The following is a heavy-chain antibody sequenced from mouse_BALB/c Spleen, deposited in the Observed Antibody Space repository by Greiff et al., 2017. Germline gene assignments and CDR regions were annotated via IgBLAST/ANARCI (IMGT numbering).Heavy chain of an antibody. CDR2: INSNGGST. Sequence: EVQRVESGGGLVQPGGSLKLSCAASGFTFSSYGMSWVRQTPDKRLELVATINSNGGSTYYPDSVKGRFTISRDNAKNTLYLQMSSLKSEDTAMYYCARAYGNYDYFDYWGQGTTLTVSS. D-gene: IGHD2-1*01. CDR3: ARAYGNYDYFDY. J-gene: IGHJ2*01. CDR1: GFTFSSYG. V-gene: IGHV5-6-3*01.